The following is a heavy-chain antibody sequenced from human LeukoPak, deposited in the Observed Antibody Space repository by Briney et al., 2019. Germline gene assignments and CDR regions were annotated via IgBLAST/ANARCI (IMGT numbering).Heavy chain of an antibody. CDR1: GFTFSSYG. CDR2: IRYDGSNK. Sequence: GGSLRLSCAASGFTFSSYGMHWVRQAPGKGLEWVAFIRYDGSNKYYADSVKGRFTISRGNSKNTLYLQMNSLRAEDTAVYYCAKDLPIVVVPAALFDYWGQGTLVTVSS. V-gene: IGHV3-30*02. D-gene: IGHD2-2*01. CDR3: AKDLPIVVVPAALFDY. J-gene: IGHJ4*02.